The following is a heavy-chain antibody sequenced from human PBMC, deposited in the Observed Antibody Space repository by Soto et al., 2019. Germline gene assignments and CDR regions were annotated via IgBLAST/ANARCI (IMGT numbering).Heavy chain of an antibody. Sequence: QVQLVKSGAEVKKPGASVKVSCKASGYTFTSYGFSWVRQAPGQGREWMGWISAYNGNTNYARKLQGRVTMTTDTSTSTAYMELRRRRSDDTIVYYCASGTTVETGNSWGQGTLVTVSS. V-gene: IGHV1-18*01. J-gene: IGHJ4*02. D-gene: IGHD4-17*01. CDR3: ASGTTVETGNS. CDR2: ISAYNGNT. CDR1: GYTFTSYG.